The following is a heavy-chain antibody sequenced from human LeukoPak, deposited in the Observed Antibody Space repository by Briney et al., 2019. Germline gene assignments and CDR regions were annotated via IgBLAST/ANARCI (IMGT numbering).Heavy chain of an antibody. D-gene: IGHD3-3*01. Sequence: SETLSLTCTVSGGSISSYYWSWIRQPPGKGLEWIGYIYYSGGTNYNPSLKSRVTISVDTSKNQFSLKLSSVTAADTAVYYCARVDTSTYDFWSGYYVPAGFDYWGQGTLVTVSS. CDR3: ARVDTSTYDFWSGYYVPAGFDY. V-gene: IGHV4-59*01. J-gene: IGHJ4*02. CDR2: IYYSGGT. CDR1: GGSISSYY.